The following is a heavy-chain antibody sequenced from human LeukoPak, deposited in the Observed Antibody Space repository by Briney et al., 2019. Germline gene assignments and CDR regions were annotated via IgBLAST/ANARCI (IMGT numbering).Heavy chain of an antibody. J-gene: IGHJ3*02. CDR1: GGSISSSSYY. V-gene: IGHV4-39*01. CDR2: IYYSGST. CDR3: ARRTVGYSSGWYADFDAFDI. Sequence: PSETLSLTCTVSGGSISSSSYYWGWIRQPPGKGLEWIGSIYYSGSTYYNPSLKSRVTISVDTSKNQFSLKLSSVTAAGTAVYYCARRTVGYSSGWYADFDAFDIWGQGTMVTVSS. D-gene: IGHD6-19*01.